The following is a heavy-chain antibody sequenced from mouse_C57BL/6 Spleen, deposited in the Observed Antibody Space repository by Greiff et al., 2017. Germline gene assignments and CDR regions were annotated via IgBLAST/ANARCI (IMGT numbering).Heavy chain of an antibody. CDR1: GYTFTSYW. CDR3: ARGGTVAWFAY. V-gene: IGHV1-64*01. D-gene: IGHD1-1*01. Sequence: QVQLQQPGAELVKPGASVKLSCKASGYTFTSYWMHWVKQRPGQGLEWIGMIHPNSGSTNYNEKFKSKATLTVDKSSSTAYMQRSSLTSEDSAVYYCARGGTVAWFAYWGQGTLVTVSA. J-gene: IGHJ3*01. CDR2: IHPNSGST.